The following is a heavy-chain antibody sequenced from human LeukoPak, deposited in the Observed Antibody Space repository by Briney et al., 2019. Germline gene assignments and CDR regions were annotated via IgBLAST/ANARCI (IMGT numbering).Heavy chain of an antibody. CDR3: ARDRGGLASAGHFDY. D-gene: IGHD3-3*02. CDR1: GGTFSSYA. V-gene: IGHV1-69*05. J-gene: IGHJ4*02. Sequence: SVKVSCKASGGTFSSYAISWVRQAPGQGLEWMGGIIPIFGTANYAQKFQGRVTITTDESTSTAYMELSGLRSEDTAVYYCARDRGGLASAGHFDYWGQGTLVTVSS. CDR2: IIPIFGTA.